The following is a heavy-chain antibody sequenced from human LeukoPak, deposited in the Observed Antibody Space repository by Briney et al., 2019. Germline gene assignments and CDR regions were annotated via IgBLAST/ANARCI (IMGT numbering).Heavy chain of an antibody. CDR3: ASGDGYLQPY. D-gene: IGHD2-21*01. CDR1: GFSVSGKF. Sequence: GGSLRLSCAASGFSVSGKFMSWVRQAPGKGLEWVSIIHYDGKIRYAGSVGGRFTIYRDDSENTLFLQMDSLRVDDTAVYFCASGDGYLQPYWGQGTLVTISS. CDR2: IHYDGKI. J-gene: IGHJ4*02. V-gene: IGHV3-53*01.